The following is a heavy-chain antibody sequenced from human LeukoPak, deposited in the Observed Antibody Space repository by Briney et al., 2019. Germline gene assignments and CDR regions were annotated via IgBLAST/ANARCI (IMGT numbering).Heavy chain of an antibody. CDR1: GFTFSDYY. V-gene: IGHV3-11*01. CDR2: ISSSGSTI. CDR3: AREDIVVVVAATCAFDI. D-gene: IGHD2-15*01. J-gene: IGHJ3*02. Sequence: GGSLRLSCAASGFTFSDYYMSWIRQAPGKGLEWVSYISSSGSTIYYADSVKGRFTISRDNAKNSRYVQMNRLRAEDTAVYYCAREDIVVVVAATCAFDIWGQGTMVTVSS.